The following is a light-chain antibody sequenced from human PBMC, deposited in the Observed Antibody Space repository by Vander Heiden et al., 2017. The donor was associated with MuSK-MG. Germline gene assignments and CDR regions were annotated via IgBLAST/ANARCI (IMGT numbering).Light chain of an antibody. Sequence: DIVMTPSPDSLAASLGERATINCTSRHSVLYCSNNQHYSAWYQQKPGQPPKLLIIWASTRESGVPVRFGGGGSGTNFTLTIGGLRAEDVAVNYGQQYYRTLITFGHGTRLDIK. V-gene: IGKV4-1*01. CDR2: WAS. CDR1: HSVLYCSNNQHY. J-gene: IGKJ5*01. CDR3: QQYYRTLIT.